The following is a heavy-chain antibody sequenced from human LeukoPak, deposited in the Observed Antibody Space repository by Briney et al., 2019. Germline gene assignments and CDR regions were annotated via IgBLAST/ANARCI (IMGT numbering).Heavy chain of an antibody. V-gene: IGHV1-69*13. CDR3: AREEREYCGGDCNDAFDI. J-gene: IGHJ3*02. CDR2: IIPIFGTA. Sequence: ASVKVSCKASGGTFSSYAISWVRQAPGLALEWMGGIIPIFGTANYAQKFQGRVTITAGESTSTAYMELSSLRSEDTAVYYCAREEREYCGGDCNDAFDIWGQGTMVTVSS. D-gene: IGHD2-21*02. CDR1: GGTFSSYA.